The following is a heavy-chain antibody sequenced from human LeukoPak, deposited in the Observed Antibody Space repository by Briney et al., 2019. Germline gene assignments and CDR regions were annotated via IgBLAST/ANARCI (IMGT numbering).Heavy chain of an antibody. Sequence: GGSLRLSCAASGFTVSSNYMSWVRQAPGKGLEWVSVIYSGGSTYYADSVKGRFTISRDNSKSTLYLQMNSLRAEDTAVYYCARGVAGTTLDYWGQGTLVTVSS. V-gene: IGHV3-53*01. CDR2: IYSGGST. CDR3: ARGVAGTTLDY. D-gene: IGHD6-19*01. J-gene: IGHJ4*02. CDR1: GFTVSSNY.